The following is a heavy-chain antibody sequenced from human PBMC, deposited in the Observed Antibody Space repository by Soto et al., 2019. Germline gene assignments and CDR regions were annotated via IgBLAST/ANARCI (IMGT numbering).Heavy chain of an antibody. J-gene: IGHJ4*02. V-gene: IGHV3-21*01. D-gene: IGHD5-18*01. CDR3: ATIKACDGYNIVRPNYYFDF. Sequence: GGSLRLSCAASEFTLSSYSMTWVRQAPGKGLEWVSSISSSSSYIYYADSVKGRFTISRDNAKNSLYLQMNSLRAETTAVYSRATIKACDGYNIVRPNYYFDFWGKGTMVTVSS. CDR2: ISSSSSYI. CDR1: EFTLSSYS.